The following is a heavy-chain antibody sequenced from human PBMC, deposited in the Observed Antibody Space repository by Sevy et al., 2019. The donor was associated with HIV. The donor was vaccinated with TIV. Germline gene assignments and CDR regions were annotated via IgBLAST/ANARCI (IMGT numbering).Heavy chain of an antibody. CDR2: IRSKTYGGTT. V-gene: IGHV3-49*03. D-gene: IGHD3-16*01. J-gene: IGHJ6*02. CDR3: ARVRGTISPYYYLGMDV. Sequence: GGSLRLSCTASGFNFGDYAMSWCRQAPGKGLEWIGFIRSKTYGGTTEYAASVKGRFTISRDDSNSIASLQMNSLKTEDTAVYYCARVRGTISPYYYLGMDVWGQGTTVTVS. CDR1: GFNFGDYA.